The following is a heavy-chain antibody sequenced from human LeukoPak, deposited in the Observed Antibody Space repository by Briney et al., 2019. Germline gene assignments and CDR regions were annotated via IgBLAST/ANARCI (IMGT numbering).Heavy chain of an antibody. Sequence: SETLSLTCTVSGGSISSSSYYWGWIRQPPGKGLEWIGSIYYSGSTYYNPSLKSRVTISVGTSKNQFSLKLSSVTAADTAVYYCARDRYSSSWYNWFDPWGQGTLVTVSS. J-gene: IGHJ5*02. CDR1: GGSISSSSYY. CDR3: ARDRYSSSWYNWFDP. D-gene: IGHD6-13*01. CDR2: IYYSGST. V-gene: IGHV4-39*07.